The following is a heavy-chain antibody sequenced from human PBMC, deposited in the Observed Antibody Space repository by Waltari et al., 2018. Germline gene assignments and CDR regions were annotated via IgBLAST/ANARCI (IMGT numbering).Heavy chain of an antibody. J-gene: IGHJ4*02. CDR3: ARGSWVDY. Sequence: VDDAPEKGLELVTRIRYGGSNINYADSVKHRFTIHRDNSTNTGYLQMESLRAEDTAVYYCARGSWVDYWGQGTLVTISS. CDR2: IRYGGSNI. D-gene: IGHD3-16*01. V-gene: IGHV3-23*01.